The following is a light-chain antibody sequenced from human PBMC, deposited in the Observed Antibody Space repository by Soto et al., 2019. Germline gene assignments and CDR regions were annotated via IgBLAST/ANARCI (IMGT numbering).Light chain of an antibody. CDR3: QQYNSYRT. CDR2: KAS. V-gene: IGKV1-5*03. CDR1: QSISSW. J-gene: IGKJ1*01. Sequence: DIQMTQSPSTLSGSVGDRVTITCRASQSISSWLAWYQQKPGKAPKLLIYKASSLQSGVPSTFSGSGSGTEFTLTISSLQPDDFATYYCQQYNSYRTFGQGTKVDI.